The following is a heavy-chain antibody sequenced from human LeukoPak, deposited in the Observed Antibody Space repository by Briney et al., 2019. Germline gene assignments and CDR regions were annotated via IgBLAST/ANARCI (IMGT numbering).Heavy chain of an antibody. J-gene: IGHJ4*02. D-gene: IGHD6-13*01. Sequence: SETLSLTCTVSGGSISSYYWSWIRQPPGKGLEWIGSIYHSGSTYYNPSLKSRVTISVDTSKNQFSLKLSSVTAADTAVYYCARDLSSSSWNDYWGQGTLVTVSS. CDR2: IYHSGST. CDR3: ARDLSSSSWNDY. CDR1: GGSISSYY. V-gene: IGHV4-38-2*02.